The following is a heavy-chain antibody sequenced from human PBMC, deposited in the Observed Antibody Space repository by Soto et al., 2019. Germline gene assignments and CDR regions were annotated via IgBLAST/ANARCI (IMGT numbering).Heavy chain of an antibody. Sequence: SETLSLTCTVSGGSISSGAHYWSWIRQHPGKGLEWIGYIYYSGSTYYKSSLKSRVNISLDTSKNQFSLNLISVTAADTGVYYCARESVGKKFDSWGQGTLVTVSS. J-gene: IGHJ4*02. V-gene: IGHV4-31*03. CDR1: GGSISSGAHY. CDR2: IYYSGST. CDR3: ARESVGKKFDS.